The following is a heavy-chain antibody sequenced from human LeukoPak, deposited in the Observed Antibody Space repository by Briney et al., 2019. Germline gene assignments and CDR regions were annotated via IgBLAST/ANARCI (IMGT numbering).Heavy chain of an antibody. CDR2: INSDGSST. J-gene: IGHJ5*02. CDR1: GFTFSTYW. CDR3: VRDCTNCYAYWFDP. Sequence: PGGSLRLSCAASGFTFSTYWMHWVRQAPRKGLMWVSRINSDGSSTTYADSVRGRFTISRDNAKNTLYLQMNSLRAEDTAVYYCVRDCTNCYAYWFDPWGQGTLVTVSS. V-gene: IGHV3-74*01. D-gene: IGHD2-2*01.